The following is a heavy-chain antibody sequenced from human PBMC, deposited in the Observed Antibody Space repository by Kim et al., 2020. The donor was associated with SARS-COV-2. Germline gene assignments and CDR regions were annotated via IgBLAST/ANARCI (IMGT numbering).Heavy chain of an antibody. CDR2: ISYDGSNK. D-gene: IGHD3-10*01. Sequence: GGSLRLSCAASGFTFSSYAMHWVRQAPGKGLEWVAVISYDGSNKYYADSVKGRFTISRDNSKNTLYLQMNSLRAEDTAVYYCARRAFGYFDYWGQGTLVTVSS. J-gene: IGHJ4*02. CDR1: GFTFSSYA. CDR3: ARRAFGYFDY. V-gene: IGHV3-30-3*01.